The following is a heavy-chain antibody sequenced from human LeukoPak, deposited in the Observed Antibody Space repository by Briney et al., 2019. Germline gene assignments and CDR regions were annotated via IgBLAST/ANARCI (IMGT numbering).Heavy chain of an antibody. D-gene: IGHD3-9*01. Sequence: GGSLRLSCAASGFTFSSYAMHWVRQAPGRGLEWVSVISYDGSNKYYADSVKGRFTISRDNSKNTLYLQMNSLRAEDTAVYYCAREEYYDILTGYFGLFDYWGQGTLVTVSS. CDR1: GFTFSSYA. J-gene: IGHJ4*02. V-gene: IGHV3-30*04. CDR3: AREEYYDILTGYFGLFDY. CDR2: ISYDGSNK.